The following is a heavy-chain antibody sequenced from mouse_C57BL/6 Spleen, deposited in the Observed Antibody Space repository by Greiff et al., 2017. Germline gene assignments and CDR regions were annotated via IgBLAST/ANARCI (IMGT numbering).Heavy chain of an antibody. J-gene: IGHJ4*01. Sequence: QVQLQQPGAELVKPGASVKLSCKASGYTFTSYWMQWVKQRPGQGLEWIGEIDPSDSYTNYNQKFEGKATLTVDTSSSTAYMQLSSLTSEDSAVYYCARWDGNLYAMDYWGQGTSVTVSS. CDR1: GYTFTSYW. CDR3: ARWDGNLYAMDY. CDR2: IDPSDSYT. V-gene: IGHV1-50*01. D-gene: IGHD2-1*01.